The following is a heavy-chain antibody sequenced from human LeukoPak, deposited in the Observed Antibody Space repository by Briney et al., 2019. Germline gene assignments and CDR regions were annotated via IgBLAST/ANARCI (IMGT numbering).Heavy chain of an antibody. CDR1: DDSITIYY. Sequence: SETLSLTCSVSDDSITIYYWTWIRQPPGKGLEWIGEINHSGSTNYNPSLKSRVTISVDTSKNQFSLKLSSVTAADTAVYYCARGTPPLYYDSSGYYRSHRFDPWGQGTLVTVSS. J-gene: IGHJ5*02. D-gene: IGHD3-22*01. V-gene: IGHV4-34*01. CDR3: ARGTPPLYYDSSGYYRSHRFDP. CDR2: INHSGST.